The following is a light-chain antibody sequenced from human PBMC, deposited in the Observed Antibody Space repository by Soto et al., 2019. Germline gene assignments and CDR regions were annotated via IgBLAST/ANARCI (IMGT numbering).Light chain of an antibody. CDR3: SSYTSSSTPLYV. J-gene: IGLJ1*01. CDR1: SSDVGGYNY. CDR2: EVS. V-gene: IGLV2-14*01. Sequence: QSALTQPASVSGSPGQSITISCTGTSSDVGGYNYVSWYQQHPGKAPKLMIYEVSNRPSGVSNRFSGSKSGSTAPLTISGLQAEDEADYYCSSYTSSSTPLYVFGTGTKVTVL.